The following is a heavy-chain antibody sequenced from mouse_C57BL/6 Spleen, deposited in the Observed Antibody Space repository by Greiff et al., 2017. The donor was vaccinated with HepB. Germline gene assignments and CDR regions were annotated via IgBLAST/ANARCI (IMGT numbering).Heavy chain of an antibody. V-gene: IGHV1-64*01. CDR1: GYTFTSYW. J-gene: IGHJ4*01. Sequence: VKLQQPGAELVKPGASVKLSCKASGYTFTSYWMHWVKQRPGQGLEWIGMIHPNSGSTNYNEKFKSKATLTVDKSSSTAYMQLSSLTSEDSAVYYCARMITTGYYYAMDYWGQGTSVTVSS. D-gene: IGHD2-4*01. CDR2: IHPNSGST. CDR3: ARMITTGYYYAMDY.